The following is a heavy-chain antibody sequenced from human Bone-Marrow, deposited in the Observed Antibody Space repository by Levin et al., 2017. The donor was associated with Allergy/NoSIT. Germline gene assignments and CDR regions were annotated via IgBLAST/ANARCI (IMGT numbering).Heavy chain of an antibody. CDR2: SNTDGSST. Sequence: GGSLRLSCAASGFTFGNYWMHWVRQAPGRGLVCVSRSNTDGSSTTYADSVKGRFTISRDNAKNTLYLEMSSLRAEDTAVYFCARGGSNYGPDYWGQGTLVAVSS. V-gene: IGHV3-74*01. J-gene: IGHJ4*02. D-gene: IGHD4-11*01. CDR1: GFTFGNYW. CDR3: ARGGSNYGPDY.